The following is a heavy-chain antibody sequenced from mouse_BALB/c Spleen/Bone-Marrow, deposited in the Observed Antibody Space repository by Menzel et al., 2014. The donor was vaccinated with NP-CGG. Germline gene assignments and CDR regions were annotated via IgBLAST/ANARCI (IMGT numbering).Heavy chain of an antibody. D-gene: IGHD2-4*01. Sequence: VQLQQSGAELVKPGASVKLSCTASGFNIKDTYMHWVKQRPVQGLEWIGRIDPANGNTKYDPKFQGKATITADTSSNTAYLQLSSLTSEDTAVYYCAGYDYYQAWFAYWGQGTLVTVSA. V-gene: IGHV14-3*02. CDR3: AGYDYYQAWFAY. CDR2: IDPANGNT. J-gene: IGHJ3*01. CDR1: GFNIKDTY.